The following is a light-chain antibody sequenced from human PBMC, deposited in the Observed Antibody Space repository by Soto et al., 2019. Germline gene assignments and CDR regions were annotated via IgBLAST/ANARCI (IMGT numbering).Light chain of an antibody. CDR3: CSYAGIITWV. CDR1: SNDIGGHNH. Sequence: QSALTQPASVSGSPGQSITISCTGTSNDIGGHNHVSWYQQHPGNSPKLIIYEVTERPSGVSNRFSASKSGTTASLTISGLQAEDAADYYCCSYAGIITWVFGGGTKVTVL. V-gene: IGLV2-23*02. J-gene: IGLJ3*02. CDR2: EVT.